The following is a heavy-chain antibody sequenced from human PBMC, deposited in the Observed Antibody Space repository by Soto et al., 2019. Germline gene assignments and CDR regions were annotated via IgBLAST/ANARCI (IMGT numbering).Heavy chain of an antibody. CDR1: GFTFDGYA. J-gene: IGHJ6*03. CDR2: ITGNSGTI. D-gene: IGHD3-3*01. CDR3: TKSWRLYYMDV. Sequence: VPLVESGGGLVQPGRSLRLSCAASGFTFDGYAMHWVRQAPGRGLEWVSRITGNSGTIDYADSVKGRFTISRDNAKNSLYLQMNRLRAEDTALYYCTKSWRLYYMDVWGKGTTVSVSS. V-gene: IGHV3-9*01.